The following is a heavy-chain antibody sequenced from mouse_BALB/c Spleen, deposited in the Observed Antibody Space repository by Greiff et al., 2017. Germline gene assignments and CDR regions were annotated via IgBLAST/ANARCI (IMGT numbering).Heavy chain of an antibody. Sequence: EVKLMASVGGLVKPGGSLKLSCAASGFTFSDYYMYWVRQTPEKRLEWVATISDGGSYTYYPDSVKGRFTISRDNAKNNLYLQMSSLKSEDTAMYYCARDGNYVLYAMDYWGQGTSVTVSS. CDR1: GFTFSDYY. CDR3: ARDGNYVLYAMDY. J-gene: IGHJ4*01. V-gene: IGHV5-4*02. D-gene: IGHD2-1*01. CDR2: ISDGGSYT.